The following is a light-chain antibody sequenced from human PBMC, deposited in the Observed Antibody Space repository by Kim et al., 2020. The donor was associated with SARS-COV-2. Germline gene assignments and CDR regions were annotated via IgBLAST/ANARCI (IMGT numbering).Light chain of an antibody. V-gene: IGKV3-11*01. CDR3: QQRSNWPYT. CDR1: QSVRSYLAVSSY. Sequence: ATLPCRASQSVRSYLAVSSYLAWYQQKLGQAPRLLIYDTSNRATGVPARFSGSGFGTDFTLTISSLEPGDFAVYYCQQRSNWPYTFGQGTKLEI. J-gene: IGKJ2*01. CDR2: DTS.